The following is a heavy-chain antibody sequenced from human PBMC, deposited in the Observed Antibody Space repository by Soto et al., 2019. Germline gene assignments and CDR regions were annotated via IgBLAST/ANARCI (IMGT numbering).Heavy chain of an antibody. D-gene: IGHD5-18*01. CDR1: GFSFNRYA. Sequence: AGGSLRLSCAVSGFSFNRYAMHWVRQAPGKGLEWVALISFDGNSKYYADSVKGRFSVSRDNSDNTLYLQMHSLTLEDTAVYYCSRDLEFRYGNLGDSTLDVWGQGTTVTVSS. V-gene: IGHV3-30-3*01. J-gene: IGHJ6*02. CDR2: ISFDGNSK. CDR3: SRDLEFRYGNLGDSTLDV.